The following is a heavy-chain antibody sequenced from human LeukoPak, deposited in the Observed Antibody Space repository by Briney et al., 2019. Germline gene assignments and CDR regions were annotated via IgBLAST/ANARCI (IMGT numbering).Heavy chain of an antibody. V-gene: IGHV1-2*02. Sequence: ASVKVSCKASGYTFTGYYMHWVRQAPGQGLEWMGWINPNSGGTNYAQRFQGRVTMTRDTSISTAYMELSRLRSDDTAVYYCARDWEGLGEYWYFDLWGRGTLVTVSS. CDR3: ARDWEGLGEYWYFDL. CDR1: GYTFTGYY. CDR2: INPNSGGT. D-gene: IGHD1-26*01. J-gene: IGHJ2*01.